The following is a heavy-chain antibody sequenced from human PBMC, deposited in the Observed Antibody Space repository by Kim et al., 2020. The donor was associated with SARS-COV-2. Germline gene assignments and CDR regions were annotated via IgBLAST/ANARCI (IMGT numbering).Heavy chain of an antibody. CDR1: DFTFSYSC. CDR2: IRSKANSYAT. CDR3: TLVPGTTSAFSVAFD. J-gene: IGHJ3*01. V-gene: IGHV3-73*01. Sequence: GGSLRLSCAASDFTFSYSCMHWVRQASGKGLEWVGRIRSKANSYATAYSASVKGRFTISSADSKNTAHLQMHSPKTEDTAEYYCTLVPGTTSAFSVAFD. D-gene: IGHD1-1*01.